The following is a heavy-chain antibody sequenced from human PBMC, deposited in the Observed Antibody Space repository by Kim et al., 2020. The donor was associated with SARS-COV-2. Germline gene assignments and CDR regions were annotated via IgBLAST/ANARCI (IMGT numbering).Heavy chain of an antibody. Sequence: ASVKVSCKASGYTFTGYYMHWVRQAPGQGLEWMGWINPNSGGTNYAQKFQGRVTMTRDTSISTAYMELSRLGSDDTAVYYCARCPPLETYNWFDPWGQGTLVTVSS. J-gene: IGHJ5*02. V-gene: IGHV1-2*02. CDR1: GYTFTGYY. D-gene: IGHD1-1*01. CDR3: ARCPPLETYNWFDP. CDR2: INPNSGGT.